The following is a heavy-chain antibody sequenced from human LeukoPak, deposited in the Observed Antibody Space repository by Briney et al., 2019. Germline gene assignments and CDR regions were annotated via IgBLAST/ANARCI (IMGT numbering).Heavy chain of an antibody. CDR3: ARGRENSRGYYPPDYIFDY. V-gene: IGHV1-69*13. CDR1: VRTFSSYA. J-gene: IGHJ4*02. Sequence: ASVKVSCKASVRTFSSYAISWVRQAPGQGLEWMGGIIPIFGTANYAQKFQGRVTITADESTSTAYMELSSLRSEDTAVYYCARGRENSRGYYPPDYIFDYWGQGTLVTVSS. CDR2: IIPIFGTA. D-gene: IGHD3-22*01.